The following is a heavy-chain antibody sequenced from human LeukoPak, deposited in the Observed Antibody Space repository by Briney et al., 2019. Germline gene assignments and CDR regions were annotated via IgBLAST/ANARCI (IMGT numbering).Heavy chain of an antibody. J-gene: IGHJ6*03. D-gene: IGHD4-17*01. CDR1: GFTVSSNY. CDR2: IYSGGST. V-gene: IGHV3-53*01. Sequence: GGSLRLSCAASGFTVSSNYMSWVRQAPGKGLEWVSVIYSGGSTYYADSVKGRFTISRDNSKNTLYLQMNSLRAEDTAVYYCAKETHANYGSRYYYYYMDVWGKGTTVTISS. CDR3: AKETHANYGSRYYYYYMDV.